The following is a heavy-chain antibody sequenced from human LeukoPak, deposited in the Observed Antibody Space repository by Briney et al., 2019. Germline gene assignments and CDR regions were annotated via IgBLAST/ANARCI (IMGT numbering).Heavy chain of an antibody. CDR1: GGSISSSSYY. V-gene: IGHV4-39*07. J-gene: IGHJ3*02. Sequence: SETLSLTCTVSGGSISSSSYYWSWIRQPPGKGLEWIGEINHSGSTNYNPSLKSRVTISVDTSKNQFSLKLSSVTAADTAVYYCASTSGWALDAFDIWGQGTMVTVSS. CDR3: ASTSGWALDAFDI. CDR2: INHSGST. D-gene: IGHD6-19*01.